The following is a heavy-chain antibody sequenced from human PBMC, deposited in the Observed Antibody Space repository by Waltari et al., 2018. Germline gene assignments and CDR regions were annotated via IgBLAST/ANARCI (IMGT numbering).Heavy chain of an antibody. J-gene: IGHJ4*02. D-gene: IGHD3-22*01. CDR3: ARDRMRRYYYDSSGYSRGPFDY. CDR2: INHSGTT. V-gene: IGHV4-34*01. CDR1: GGSFSGYS. Sequence: QVQLQQWGAGLLKPSETLSLTCAVYGGSFSGYSWSWLRQPPGQGLAWIGEINHSGTTNYNPSLKSRVTISVDTSKNQFSLKLSSVTAADTAVYYCARDRMRRYYYDSSGYSRGPFDYWGQGTLVTVSS.